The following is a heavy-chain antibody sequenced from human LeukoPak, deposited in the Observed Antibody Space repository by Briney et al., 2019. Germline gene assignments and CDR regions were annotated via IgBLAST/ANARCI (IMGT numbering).Heavy chain of an antibody. CDR3: ARRGSSSSAYYYYYMDV. CDR1: GGSISSYY. CDR2: IYYSGST. J-gene: IGHJ6*03. V-gene: IGHV4-59*12. D-gene: IGHD6-6*01. Sequence: PSETLSLTCTVSGGSISSYYWSWIRQPPGKGLEWIGYIYYSGSTNYNPSLKSRVTISVDTSKNQFSLKLSSVTAADTAVYYCARRGSSSSAYYYYYMDVWGKGTTVTVSS.